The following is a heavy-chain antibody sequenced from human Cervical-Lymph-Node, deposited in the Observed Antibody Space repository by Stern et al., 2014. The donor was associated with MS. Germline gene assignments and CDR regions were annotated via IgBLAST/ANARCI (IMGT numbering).Heavy chain of an antibody. CDR2: IVGSGGST. Sequence: EVQLVQSGGGLVQPGGSLRLSCAASGFTFSSYAMNWVRQAPGEGLEWVSSIVGSGGSTYYTDSVKGRFTVSRDNSKNTVYLQLNSLRAEDTAVYYCAKDSSDWYPGNFDYWGQGTLVTVSS. V-gene: IGHV3-23*04. CDR3: AKDSSDWYPGNFDY. CDR1: GFTFSSYA. D-gene: IGHD6-19*01. J-gene: IGHJ4*02.